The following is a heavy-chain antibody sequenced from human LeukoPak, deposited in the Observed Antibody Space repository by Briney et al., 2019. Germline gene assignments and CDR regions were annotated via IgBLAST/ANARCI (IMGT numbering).Heavy chain of an antibody. J-gene: IGHJ4*02. CDR2: INPNSGGT. Sequence: ASVKVSCKASGYTFTSYGIGWVRQAPGQGLEWMGWINPNSGGTNYAQKFQGRVTMTRDTSISTAYMELSRLRSDDTAVYYCARKDYYGSGSADQFLDYWGQGTLVTVSS. D-gene: IGHD3-10*01. CDR3: ARKDYYGSGSADQFLDY. V-gene: IGHV1-2*02. CDR1: GYTFTSYG.